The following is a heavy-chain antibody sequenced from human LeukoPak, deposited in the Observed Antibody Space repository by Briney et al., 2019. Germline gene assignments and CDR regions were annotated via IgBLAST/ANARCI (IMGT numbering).Heavy chain of an antibody. CDR2: INPSGGST. V-gene: IGHV1-46*01. CDR3: ARALTVTTSGRVGGFDY. Sequence: ASVKVSCKASGYTFTSYYMHWVRQAPGQGLEWMGIINPSGGSTSYAQKFQGRVTMTRDTSTSTVYMGLSSLRSEDTAVYYCARALTVTTSGRVGGFDYWGQGTLVTVSS. D-gene: IGHD4-17*01. J-gene: IGHJ4*02. CDR1: GYTFTSYY.